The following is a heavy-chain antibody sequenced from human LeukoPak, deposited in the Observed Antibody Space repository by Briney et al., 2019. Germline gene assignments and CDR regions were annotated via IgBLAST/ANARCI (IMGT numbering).Heavy chain of an antibody. D-gene: IGHD3-22*01. CDR2: IYHSGST. J-gene: IGHJ3*02. CDR3: ARNYEGYDSSGVWSRGAFDI. Sequence: PSETLSLTCAVSGGSISSSTWWSWVRQPPGKGLEWIGEIYHSGSTNYNPSLKSRVTISVDQSKNQFSLKLTSVTAADTAVYYCARNYEGYDSSGVWSRGAFDIWGQGTMVTVSS. CDR1: GGSISSSTW. V-gene: IGHV4-4*02.